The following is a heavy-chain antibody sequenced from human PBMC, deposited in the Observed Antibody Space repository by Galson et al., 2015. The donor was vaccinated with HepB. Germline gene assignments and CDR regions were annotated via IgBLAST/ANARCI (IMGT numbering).Heavy chain of an antibody. Sequence: QSGAEVKKPGESLKISCKGSGYSFTSYWIGWVRQMPGKGLEWMWIIYPGDSDTRYSPSFQGQVTISADKSISTAYLQWSSLKASDTAMYYCARHGGYSYGYPDAFDIWGQGTMVTVSS. CDR2: IYPGDSDT. D-gene: IGHD5-18*01. CDR3: ARHGGYSYGYPDAFDI. J-gene: IGHJ3*02. CDR1: GYSFTSYW. V-gene: IGHV5-51*01.